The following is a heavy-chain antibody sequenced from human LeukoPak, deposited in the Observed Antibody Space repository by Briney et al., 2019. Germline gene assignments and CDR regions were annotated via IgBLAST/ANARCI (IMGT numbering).Heavy chain of an antibody. CDR2: IYYSGST. CDR3: ARARGYYRTDYFDY. Sequence: SSETLSLTCTVSGGSISSSSYYWGWIRQPPGKGLEWIGSIYYSGSTYYNPSLKSRVTISVDTSKNQFSLKLSSVTAADTAVYYCARARGYYRTDYFDYWGQGTLVTVSS. CDR1: GGSISSSSYY. V-gene: IGHV4-39*07. J-gene: IGHJ4*02. D-gene: IGHD3-3*01.